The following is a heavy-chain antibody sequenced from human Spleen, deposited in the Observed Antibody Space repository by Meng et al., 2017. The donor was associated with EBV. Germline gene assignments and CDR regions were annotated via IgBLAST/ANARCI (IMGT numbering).Heavy chain of an antibody. V-gene: IGHV1-69*06. CDR2: IIPLLGKS. CDR3: AALKGSSSSGSDY. D-gene: IGHD6-6*01. CDR1: GGTFSNFA. J-gene: IGHJ4*02. Sequence: QVQLVQSGAELKKPGSSVNVSCQASGGTFSNFATIWVRQAPGQGLEWLGGIIPLLGKSNYTEKFQGRLRITADTSTSTAYLELSSLKSDDTAIYYCAALKGSSSSGSDYWGQGTLVTVSS.